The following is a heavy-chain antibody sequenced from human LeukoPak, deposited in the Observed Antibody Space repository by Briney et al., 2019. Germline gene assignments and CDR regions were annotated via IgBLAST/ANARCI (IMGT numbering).Heavy chain of an antibody. D-gene: IGHD6-19*01. J-gene: IGHJ4*02. V-gene: IGHV3-53*01. CDR2: TYSNGRT. CDR1: GFTVSNNY. Sequence: GGSLRLSCAASGFTVSNNYMSWVRQAPGKGLEWVSVTYSNGRTYYADSVKGRFTISRDNSKNTLDLQMNSLRAEDTAVHYCAKETLRYSSGWYFNYWGQGTLVTVSS. CDR3: AKETLRYSSGWYFNY.